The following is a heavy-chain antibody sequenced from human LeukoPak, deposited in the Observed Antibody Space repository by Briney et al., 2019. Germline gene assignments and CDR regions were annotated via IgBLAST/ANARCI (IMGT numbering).Heavy chain of an antibody. V-gene: IGHV3-74*01. Sequence: GGSLRLSCAASGFTFSTYWMHWVRQGPGEGLVWVSRINPDGSGTSHADSVKGRFTISRDNAKNTLYLQMNSLRAEDTAVYYCARDSGSGSYSGYWGLGTLVTVSS. CDR2: INPDGSGT. J-gene: IGHJ4*02. CDR3: ARDSGSGSYSGY. CDR1: GFTFSTYW. D-gene: IGHD3-10*01.